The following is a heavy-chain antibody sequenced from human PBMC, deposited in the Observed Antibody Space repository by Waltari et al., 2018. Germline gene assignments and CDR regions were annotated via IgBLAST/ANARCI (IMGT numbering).Heavy chain of an antibody. CDR1: GGTFSSYA. Sequence: QVQLVQSGAEVKKPGSSVKVSCKASGGTFSSYAISWVRQAPGPGLEWMGGSIPIFGTANYAQKFQGRVTITADESTSTAYMELSSLRSEDTAVYYCATSFWSGYYSDYWGQGTLVTVSS. D-gene: IGHD3-3*01. CDR2: SIPIFGTA. V-gene: IGHV1-69*12. J-gene: IGHJ4*02. CDR3: ATSFWSGYYSDY.